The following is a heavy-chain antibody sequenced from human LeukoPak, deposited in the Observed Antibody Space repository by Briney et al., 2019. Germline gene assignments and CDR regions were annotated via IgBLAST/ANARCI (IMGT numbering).Heavy chain of an antibody. CDR2: ISGGAGST. CDR3: AKEPRHCGGDCFSLLDC. D-gene: IGHD2-21*02. CDR1: GFTFSSYS. Sequence: PGGSLRLSCAASGFTFSSYSISWVRQAPGKGLEWVSLISGGAGSTYYAASVKGRFTISRDNSKNTLYLQVNSLRAEDTAVYYCAKEPRHCGGDCFSLLDCWGQGTLVTVSS. J-gene: IGHJ4*02. V-gene: IGHV3-23*01.